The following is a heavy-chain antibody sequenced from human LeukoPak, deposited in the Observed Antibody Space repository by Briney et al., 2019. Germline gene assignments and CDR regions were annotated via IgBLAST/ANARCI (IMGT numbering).Heavy chain of an antibody. CDR3: ASDKIVGASKHDY. J-gene: IGHJ4*02. D-gene: IGHD1-26*01. Sequence: GGSLRLSCAASGFMFSDYRMSWVRQAPGKGLEWVANIKQDGSEKYYVDSVKGRFTISRDNAKNSLYLQMNSLRAEDTAVYYCASDKIVGASKHDYWGQGTLVTVSS. V-gene: IGHV3-7*01. CDR2: IKQDGSEK. CDR1: GFMFSDYR.